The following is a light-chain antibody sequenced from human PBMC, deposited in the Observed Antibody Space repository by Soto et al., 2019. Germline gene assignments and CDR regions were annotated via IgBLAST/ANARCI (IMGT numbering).Light chain of an antibody. V-gene: IGKV3-20*01. CDR3: QQYGSSPRT. Sequence: DIELTQSPGTLSLSPGERATLSCRASQSVSSSYLAWYQQKPGQAPRLLIDGASSRATGIPDRFSGSGSGTDFTLTISRLEPEDFAAYYCQQYGSSPRTFGHGTKVDIK. CDR2: GAS. CDR1: QSVSSSY. J-gene: IGKJ1*01.